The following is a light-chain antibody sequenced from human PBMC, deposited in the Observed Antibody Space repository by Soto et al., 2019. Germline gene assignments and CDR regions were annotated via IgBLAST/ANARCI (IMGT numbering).Light chain of an antibody. CDR1: QSVNSRY. J-gene: IGKJ5*01. CDR2: DAS. CDR3: QQRSNWPPSIT. V-gene: IGKV3-11*01. Sequence: EIVLTQSPGTLSLSPGERATLSCRASQSVNSRYLAWYQQKPGQAPRLLIYDASNRATGIPARFSGSGSGTDFTLTISSLEPEDFAVYYCQQRSNWPPSITFGQGTRLEIK.